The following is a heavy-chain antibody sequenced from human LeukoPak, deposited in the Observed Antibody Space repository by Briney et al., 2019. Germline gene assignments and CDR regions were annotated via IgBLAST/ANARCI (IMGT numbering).Heavy chain of an antibody. D-gene: IGHD3-3*01. CDR1: GGTFSSYA. V-gene: IGHV1-69*13. Sequence: SVKVSCKASGGTFSSYAISWVRQARGQGLEWMGGIIPIFGTANYAQKFQGRVRITADESTSTAYMELSSLRSEDTAVYYCARSSSFGYYYMDVWGKGTTVTVSS. J-gene: IGHJ6*03. CDR3: ARSSSFGYYYMDV. CDR2: IIPIFGTA.